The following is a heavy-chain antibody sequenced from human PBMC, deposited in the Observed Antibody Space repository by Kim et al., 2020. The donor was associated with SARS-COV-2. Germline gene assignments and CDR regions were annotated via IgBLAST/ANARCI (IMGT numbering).Heavy chain of an antibody. Sequence: GGSLRLSCAASGFTFSSYWMSWVRQAPGKGLEWVANIKQDGSEKYYVDSVKGRFTISRDNAKNSLYLQMNSLRAEDTAVYYCASVTWIQLWSSTDFDYWGQGTLVTVSS. CDR2: IKQDGSEK. V-gene: IGHV3-7*03. J-gene: IGHJ4*02. D-gene: IGHD5-18*01. CDR1: GFTFSSYW. CDR3: ASVTWIQLWSSTDFDY.